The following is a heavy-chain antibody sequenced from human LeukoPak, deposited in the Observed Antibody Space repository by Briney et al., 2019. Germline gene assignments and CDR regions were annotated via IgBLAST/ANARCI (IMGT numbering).Heavy chain of an antibody. J-gene: IGHJ3*02. CDR3: AGGRVAARPGAFDI. CDR1: GGSFSGYY. V-gene: IGHV4-34*01. CDR2: INHSGST. Sequence: SETLSLTCAVYGGSFSGYYWSWIRQPPGKGLEWIGEINHSGSTNYNPSLKSRVTISVDTSKNQFSLKLSSVTAADTAVYYCAGGRVAARPGAFDIWGQGTMVTVSS. D-gene: IGHD6-6*01.